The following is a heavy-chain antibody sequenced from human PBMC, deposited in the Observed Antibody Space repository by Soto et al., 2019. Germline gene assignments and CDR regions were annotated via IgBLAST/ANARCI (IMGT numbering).Heavy chain of an antibody. D-gene: IGHD6-19*01. CDR2: ISSDGSNI. CDR1: GFTFSSYG. CDR3: ATSRASTLAVAGIIDY. Sequence: PGGSLRLSCAASGFTFSSYGMHWVRQAPGKGLEWVAVISSDGSNIYYADSVKGRFTISRDNSKNTLYLQMNSLRAEDTAVYYCATSRASTLAVAGIIDYWGQGTLVTVSS. J-gene: IGHJ4*02. V-gene: IGHV3-30*03.